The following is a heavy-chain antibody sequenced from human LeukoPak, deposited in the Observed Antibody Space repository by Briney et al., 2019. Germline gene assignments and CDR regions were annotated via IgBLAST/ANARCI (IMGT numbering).Heavy chain of an antibody. J-gene: IGHJ3*02. CDR2: IYYSGST. CDR3: ARDNDSSGYDAFDI. V-gene: IGHV4-59*01. D-gene: IGHD3-22*01. CDR1: GGSISSYY. Sequence: PSETLSLTCTVSGGSISSYYWSWIRQPPGKGLEWIGYIYYSGSTNYNPSLKSRVTISVGTSKNQFSLKLSSVTAADTAVYYCARDNDSSGYDAFDIWGQGTMVTVS.